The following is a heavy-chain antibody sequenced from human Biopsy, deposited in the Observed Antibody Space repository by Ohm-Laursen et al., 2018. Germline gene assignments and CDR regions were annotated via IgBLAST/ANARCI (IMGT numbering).Heavy chain of an antibody. CDR1: GVTFNSYA. CDR2: VMPIFGTA. V-gene: IGHV1-69*06. J-gene: IGHJ6*02. D-gene: IGHD4-17*01. Sequence: SVKVSCKTSGVTFNSYAISWVRQAPGQGLEWMGGVMPIFGTANYAQKFQGRVTITADKSTSTAHLDLSSLRSEDTAVYYCATRVTPVTTLYYYAMDVWGQGTTVSVSS. CDR3: ATRVTPVTTLYYYAMDV.